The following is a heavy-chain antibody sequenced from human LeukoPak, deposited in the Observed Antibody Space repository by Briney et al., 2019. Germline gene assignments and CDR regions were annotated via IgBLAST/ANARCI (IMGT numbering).Heavy chain of an antibody. Sequence: EASVKVSCKASGGTFSSYAISWVRQAPGQGLEWMGRIIPIFGTANYAQKFQGRVTITTDESTGPAYMELSSLRSEDTAVYYCAMGSGENWFDPWGQGTLVTVSS. D-gene: IGHD3-10*01. V-gene: IGHV1-69*05. J-gene: IGHJ5*02. CDR3: AMGSGENWFDP. CDR1: GGTFSSYA. CDR2: IIPIFGTA.